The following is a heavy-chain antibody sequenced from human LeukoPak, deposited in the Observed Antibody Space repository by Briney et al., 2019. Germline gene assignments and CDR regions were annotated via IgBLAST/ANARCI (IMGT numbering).Heavy chain of an antibody. CDR2: IYHSGST. Sequence: SETLSLTCAVSGGSISSSNWWSWVRQPPGKGLEWIGEIYHSGSTNYNPSLKSRVTMSVDTSKNQFSLKLSSVTAADTAVYYCARRNRCRFASCVEGWFDPWGQGTLVTVSS. CDR3: ARRNRCRFASCVEGWFDP. J-gene: IGHJ5*02. D-gene: IGHD1-14*01. V-gene: IGHV4-4*02. CDR1: GGSISSSNW.